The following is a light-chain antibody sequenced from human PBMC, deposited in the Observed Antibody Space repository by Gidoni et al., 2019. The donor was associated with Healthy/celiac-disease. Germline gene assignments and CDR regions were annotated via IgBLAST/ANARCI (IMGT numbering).Light chain of an antibody. CDR2: GAS. J-gene: IGKJ1*01. V-gene: IGKV3-15*01. CDR1: QSVNSN. CDR3: QQYNNWPQWT. Sequence: EIVMTQSPATLSVSPGERATRSCRASQSVNSNLAWYQQQPGQAPRLLIYGASTRATGIPARFSGSGSGTEFTLTISSLQSEDFAVYYCQQYNNWPQWTFGQXTKVEIK.